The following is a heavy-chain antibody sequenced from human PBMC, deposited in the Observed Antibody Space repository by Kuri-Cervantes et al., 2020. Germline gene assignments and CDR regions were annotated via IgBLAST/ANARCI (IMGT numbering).Heavy chain of an antibody. J-gene: IGHJ4*02. Sequence: SETLSLTCTVSGGSISSVGYFWSWIRQHPGKGLEWIGYIYYSGSTYYNPSLKSRVTISVDTSKNQFSLKVNSVTAADTAVYYCARANYDIWSGYSDGFDYWGQGTLVTDSS. CDR3: ARANYDIWSGYSDGFDY. CDR2: IYYSGST. V-gene: IGHV4-31*03. CDR1: GGSISSVGYF. D-gene: IGHD3-3*01.